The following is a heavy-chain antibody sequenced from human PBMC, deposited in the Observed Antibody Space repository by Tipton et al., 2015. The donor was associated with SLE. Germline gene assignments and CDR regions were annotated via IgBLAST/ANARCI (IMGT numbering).Heavy chain of an antibody. CDR2: VYHSGST. V-gene: IGHV4-38-2*02. CDR1: GGSIRSYF. CDR3: ARGGIQLWNWFDP. Sequence: LRLSCTVSGGSIRSYFWGWIRQPPGKGLEWIGSVYHSGSTYYNPSLKSRVTISVDTSKNQFSLKLNSVTAADTAVYYCARGGIQLWNWFDPWGQGTLVTVSS. J-gene: IGHJ5*02. D-gene: IGHD5-18*01.